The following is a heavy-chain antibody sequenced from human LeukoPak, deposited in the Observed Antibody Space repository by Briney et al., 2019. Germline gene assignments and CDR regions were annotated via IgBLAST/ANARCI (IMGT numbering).Heavy chain of an antibody. CDR2: IYYSGST. D-gene: IGHD6-19*01. J-gene: IGHJ4*02. CDR1: GGSISSSSYY. V-gene: IGHV4-39*07. CDR3: ARELRGYSSGWYATTIDY. Sequence: SETLSLTCTVSGGSISSSSYYWGWVRQPPGKGLEWVGSIYYSGSTYYNPSLKSRVTISVDTSKNQFSLKLSSVTAADTAVYYCARELRGYSSGWYATTIDYWGQGTLVTVSS.